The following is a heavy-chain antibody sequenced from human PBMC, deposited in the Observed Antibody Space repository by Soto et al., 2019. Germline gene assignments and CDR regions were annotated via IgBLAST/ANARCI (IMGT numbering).Heavy chain of an antibody. Sequence: PGGSLRLSCETSDLTFSAYWMAWVRQTPGKGLEFVGNIKQDGSVTNYVDSVKGRFSISRDNAKNSLYLQMSSLRDEDTAVYYCGTDRWGGAFDMWGQGTTVTVSS. D-gene: IGHD7-27*01. CDR2: IKQDGSVT. CDR3: GTDRWGGAFDM. V-gene: IGHV3-7*01. CDR1: DLTFSAYW. J-gene: IGHJ3*02.